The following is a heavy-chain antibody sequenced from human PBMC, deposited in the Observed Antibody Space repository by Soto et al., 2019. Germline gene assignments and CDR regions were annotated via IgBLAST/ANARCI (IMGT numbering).Heavy chain of an antibody. D-gene: IGHD3-10*01. V-gene: IGHV3-49*03. J-gene: IGHJ5*02. CDR1: GFTFGDYA. CDR2: IRSKAYGGTA. CDR3: TIWFGELLQWVNWFDP. Sequence: PGGSLRLSCTASGFTFGDYAMSWFRQAPGKGLEWVGFIRSKAYGGTAEYAASVKGRFTISRDDSKSIAYLQMNSLKTEDTAVYYCTIWFGELLQWVNWFDPWGQGTLVTVSS.